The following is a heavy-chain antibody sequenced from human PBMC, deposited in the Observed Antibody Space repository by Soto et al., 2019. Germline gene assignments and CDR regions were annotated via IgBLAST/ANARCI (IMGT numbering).Heavy chain of an antibody. CDR3: ASPPYSSGWYFFFL. J-gene: IGHJ4*02. V-gene: IGHV3-53*01. CDR1: GFTVSSNY. Sequence: GGSLRLSCAASGFTVSSNYMSWVRQAPGKGLEWVSVIYSGGSTYYADSVKGRFTISRDNSKNTLYLQTNSLRAEDTAVYYCASPPYSSGWYFFFLWGQGTLVTVSS. D-gene: IGHD6-19*01. CDR2: IYSGGST.